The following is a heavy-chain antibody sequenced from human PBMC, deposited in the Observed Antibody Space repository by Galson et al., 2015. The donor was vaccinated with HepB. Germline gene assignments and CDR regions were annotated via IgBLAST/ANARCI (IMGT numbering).Heavy chain of an antibody. V-gene: IGHV3-33*01. J-gene: IGHJ6*03. Sequence: SLRLSCAASGFIFRSCGMQWVRQVPGKGLEWVAVIWFDASKTYYADSVKGRFTISRDNSQNTVYLQLHSLRAKDTAVYYCARDRGASGSSWDFYYYMDVWGKGTTVTVSS. CDR1: GFIFRSCG. CDR2: IWFDASKT. D-gene: IGHD2-15*01. CDR3: ARDRGASGSSWDFYYYMDV.